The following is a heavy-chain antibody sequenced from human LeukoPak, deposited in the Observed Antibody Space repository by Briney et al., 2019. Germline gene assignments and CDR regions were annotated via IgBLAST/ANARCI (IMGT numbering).Heavy chain of an antibody. CDR1: GGSISSSSYY. V-gene: IGHV4-39*07. D-gene: IGHD4-11*01. CDR3: ASDSNYDYWYFDL. J-gene: IGHJ2*01. CDR2: IYYSGST. Sequence: SETLSLTCTVSGGSISSSSYYWGWIRQPPGKGLEWIGSIYYSGSTYYNPSLKSRVTISVDTSKNQFSLKLSSVTAADTAVYYCASDSNYDYWYFDLWGRGTLVTVSS.